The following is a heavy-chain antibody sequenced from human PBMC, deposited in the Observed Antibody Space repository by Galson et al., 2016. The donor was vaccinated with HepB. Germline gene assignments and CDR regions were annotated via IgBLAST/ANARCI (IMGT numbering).Heavy chain of an antibody. CDR1: GDSINNRY. CDR2: IYDSGST. J-gene: IGHJ4*02. Sequence: SETLSLTCTVSGDSINNRYWNWIRQPPGKGLEWIGWIYDSGSTNYNPSLKSRVTISTDTSKNQISLKLSSVTAADTAIYYCARELDSHYDYRSFDYWGQGSLVTVSS. CDR3: ARELDSHYDYRSFDY. D-gene: IGHD3-16*01. V-gene: IGHV4-59*11.